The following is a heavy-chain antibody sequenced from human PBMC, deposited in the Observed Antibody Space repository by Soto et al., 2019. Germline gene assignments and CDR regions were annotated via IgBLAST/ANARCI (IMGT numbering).Heavy chain of an antibody. CDR2: IIPIFGTA. CDR1: GGTFSSYA. D-gene: IGHD6-6*01. CDR3: ARGAPVAASAGGYYYGMDV. V-gene: IGHV1-69*13. J-gene: IGHJ6*02. Sequence: ASVKVSCKASGGTFSSYAISWVRQAPGQGLEWMGGIIPIFGTANYAQKFQGRVTITADESTSTAYMELSSLRSEDTAVYYCARGAPVAASAGGYYYGMDVWGQGTTVTVSS.